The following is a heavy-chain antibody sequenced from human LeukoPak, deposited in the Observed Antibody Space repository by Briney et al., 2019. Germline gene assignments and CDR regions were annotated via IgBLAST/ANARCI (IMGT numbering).Heavy chain of an antibody. D-gene: IGHD6-19*01. CDR2: ISFDGSNK. Sequence: PGRSLRLSCAASGFIFSSYPVHWVRQAPGKGLEWVAFISFDGSNKYYADSVKGRFTISRDNSKNTLYLQMNSLRAEDTAVYYCARQVAGLDYWGQGTLVTVSS. CDR3: ARQVAGLDY. V-gene: IGHV3-30-3*01. CDR1: GFIFSSYP. J-gene: IGHJ4*02.